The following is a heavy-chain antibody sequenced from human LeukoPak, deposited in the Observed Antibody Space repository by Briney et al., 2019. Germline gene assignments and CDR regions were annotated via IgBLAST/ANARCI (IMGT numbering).Heavy chain of an antibody. Sequence: PSETLSLTCSVSGGSISSYYWSWIRQPSGKGLEWIGYIYYSGSTNYNPSLKSRVTISVDTSKNQFSLRLSSVTAADTAVYYCARVTGYIVEDYFDYWGQGTLVTVSS. CDR2: IYYSGST. CDR3: ARVTGYIVEDYFDY. D-gene: IGHD3-22*01. J-gene: IGHJ4*02. V-gene: IGHV4-59*01. CDR1: GGSISSYY.